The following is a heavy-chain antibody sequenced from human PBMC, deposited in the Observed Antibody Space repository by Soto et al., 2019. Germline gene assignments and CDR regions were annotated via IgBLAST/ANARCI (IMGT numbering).Heavy chain of an antibody. J-gene: IGHJ4*02. CDR1: GGSISSYY. Sequence: SETLSLTCTVSGGSISSYYWSWIRQPAGKGLEWIGRIYTSGSTNYNPSLKSRLTMSVDTSKNQFSLKLSSVTAADTAVYYCARDYSPGIAVAGTIFDYWGQGTLVTVSS. D-gene: IGHD6-19*01. V-gene: IGHV4-4*07. CDR2: IYTSGST. CDR3: ARDYSPGIAVAGTIFDY.